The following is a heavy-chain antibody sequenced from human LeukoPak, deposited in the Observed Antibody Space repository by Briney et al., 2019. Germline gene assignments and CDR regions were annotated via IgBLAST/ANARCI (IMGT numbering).Heavy chain of an antibody. CDR2: IYYSGST. D-gene: IGHD3-22*01. J-gene: IGHJ4*02. CDR1: GGSISSYY. CDR3: ARGHYYDSSGYYGY. V-gene: IGHV4-59*12. Sequence: KPSETLSLTCTVSGGSISSYYWSWIRQPPGKGLEWIGYIYYSGSTNYNPSLKSRVTISVDTSKNQFSLKLSSVTAADTAVYYCARGHYYDSSGYYGYWGQGTLVTVSS.